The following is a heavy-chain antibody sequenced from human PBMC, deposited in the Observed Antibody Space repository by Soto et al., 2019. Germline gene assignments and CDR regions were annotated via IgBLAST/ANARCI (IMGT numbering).Heavy chain of an antibody. Sequence: SGPTLVNPTQTLTLTCTFSGFSLSTSGVGVGWIRQPPGKALEWLALIYWDDDKRYSPSLKSRLTITKDTSKNQVVLTMTNMDPVDTATYYCAHRRGVPGLRYCDWLSKHNLFDPCAQGTLVTVSS. J-gene: IGHJ5*02. CDR2: IYWDDDK. CDR1: GFSLSTSGVG. CDR3: AHRRGVPGLRYCDWLSKHNLFDP. D-gene: IGHD3-9*01. V-gene: IGHV2-5*02.